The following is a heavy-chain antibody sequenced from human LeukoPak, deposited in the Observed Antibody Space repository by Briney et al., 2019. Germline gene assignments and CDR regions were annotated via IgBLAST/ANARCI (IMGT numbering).Heavy chain of an antibody. CDR2: IRSKAYGGTT. CDR3: TRDYDFWGGYFDY. CDR1: GFTFGDYA. V-gene: IGHV3-49*03. Sequence: GGSLRLSCTASGFTFGDYAMSWFRQAPGKGLEWVGFIRSKAYGGTTEYAACGKGRLTMAREDCKSMAYVQMNSLKTDGTAVYYCTRDYDFWGGYFDYWGQGTLVTVSS. J-gene: IGHJ4*02. D-gene: IGHD3-3*01.